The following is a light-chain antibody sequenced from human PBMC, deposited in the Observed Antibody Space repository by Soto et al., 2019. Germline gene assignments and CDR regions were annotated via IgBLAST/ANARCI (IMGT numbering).Light chain of an antibody. CDR3: QQYNSWPPHT. J-gene: IGKJ2*01. CDR2: GAS. CDR1: QSVSSS. V-gene: IGKV3-15*01. Sequence: EIVMTQSPATLSVSPGERATLSCRASQSVSSSLAWYQQKPGQAPRLLIYGASTRATGVPARFSGSGSGTEFTLTISSLQSEDSAAYYCQQYNSWPPHTFGQGTKLGIK.